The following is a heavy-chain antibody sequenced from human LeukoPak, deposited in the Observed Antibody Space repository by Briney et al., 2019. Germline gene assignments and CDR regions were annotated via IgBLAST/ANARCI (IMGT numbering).Heavy chain of an antibody. D-gene: IGHD4-17*01. J-gene: IGHJ4*02. V-gene: IGHV4-59*08. CDR2: IYYSGST. CDR1: GGSISSYY. CDR3: ARRVYGDYVFDY. Sequence: PSETLSLTCTVSGGSISSYYWSWIRQPPGKGLEWIGYIYYSGSTNYNPSLKSRVTISVDTSKNQFSLKLSSVTAADTAVYYCARRVYGDYVFDYWGQGTLVIVSS.